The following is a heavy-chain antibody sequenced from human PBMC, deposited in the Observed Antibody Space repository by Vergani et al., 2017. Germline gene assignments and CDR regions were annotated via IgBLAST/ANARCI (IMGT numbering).Heavy chain of an antibody. CDR3: AKAWYSSGCNDY. V-gene: IGHV3-23*01. CDR1: GFTFSSYA. Sequence: EVQLLESGGGLVQPGGSLRLSCAASGFTFSSYAMSWVRQAPGEGLEWVSTISGSGGSTYYADSVKGRFTISRDNSKNTLYLQMNSLRAEDTAVYYCAKAWYSSGCNDYWGQGTLVTVSS. D-gene: IGHD6-19*01. J-gene: IGHJ4*02. CDR2: ISGSGGST.